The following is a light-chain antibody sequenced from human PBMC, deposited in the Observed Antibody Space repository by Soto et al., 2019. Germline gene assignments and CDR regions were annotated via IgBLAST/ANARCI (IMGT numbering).Light chain of an antibody. J-gene: IGLJ1*01. CDR2: DVS. CDR1: STDVGGYNY. V-gene: IGLV2-11*01. CDR3: CSYAGRDTLYV. Sequence: QSALTQPRSVSGSPGQSVTLSCTGTSTDVGGYNYVSWYQQHPGKVPKLMLYDVSKRPSGVPDRFSGSKSGNTAALTISGRQAADEADYYCCSYAGRDTLYVFGSGTKLTVL.